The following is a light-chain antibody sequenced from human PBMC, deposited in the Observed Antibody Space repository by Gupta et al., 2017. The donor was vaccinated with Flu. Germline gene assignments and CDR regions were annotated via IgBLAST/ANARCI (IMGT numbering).Light chain of an antibody. CDR2: KAT. CDR3: QQSYSNPPWT. V-gene: IGKV1-39*01. J-gene: IGKJ2*02. Sequence: LNWYQQKGREAPKVLIYKATTLHSGVPSRFSGSGSGTDFNLTITSLQPEDFATYYCQQSYSNPPWTFGQGTKVQIK.